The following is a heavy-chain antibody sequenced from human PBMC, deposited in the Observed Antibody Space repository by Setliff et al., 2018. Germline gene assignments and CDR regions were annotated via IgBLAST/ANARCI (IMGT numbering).Heavy chain of an antibody. CDR3: ARDNTIVGATDY. V-gene: IGHV4-61*02. CDR1: GGSITSGSYY. CDR2: LHTSGTT. J-gene: IGHJ4*02. D-gene: IGHD1-26*01. Sequence: SQTLSLPCAVSGGSITSGSYYWSWIRQPAGEGLEWIGRLHTSGTTVYNPSLKGRVTISADTSTNHFSLKLTSVTAADTAVYYCARDNTIVGATDYWGQGALVTV.